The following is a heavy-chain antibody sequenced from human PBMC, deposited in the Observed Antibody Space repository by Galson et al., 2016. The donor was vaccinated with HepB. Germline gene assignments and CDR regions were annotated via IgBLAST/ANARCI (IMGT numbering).Heavy chain of an antibody. CDR1: GFTFSSYG. CDR2: ISYDGSNK. J-gene: IGHJ4*02. D-gene: IGHD3-22*01. CDR3: AKDGYYYDSSGYYTYYFDY. V-gene: IGHV3-30*18. Sequence: SLRLSCAASGFTFSSYGMHWVRQTPGKGLEWVAVISYDGSNKYYADSVKGRFTISRDNSKNTLYLQMNNLRAEDTAVYYCAKDGYYYDSSGYYTYYFDYWGQGTLVTVSS.